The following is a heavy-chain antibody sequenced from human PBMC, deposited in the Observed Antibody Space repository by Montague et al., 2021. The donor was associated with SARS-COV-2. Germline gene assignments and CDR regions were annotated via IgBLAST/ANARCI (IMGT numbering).Heavy chain of an antibody. CDR3: ARDMVVPAATEPFGY. V-gene: IGHV3-7*05. D-gene: IGHD2-2*01. CDR1: GFTFSSYW. Sequence: SLRLSCAASGFTFSSYWMSWVRQAPGKGLEWVANIKQDGSERYYVDSVKGRFAISRDNAKNSPYLQMNSLRAEDTAVYYCARDMVVPAATEPFGYWGQGTLVTVSS. CDR2: IKQDGSER. J-gene: IGHJ4*02.